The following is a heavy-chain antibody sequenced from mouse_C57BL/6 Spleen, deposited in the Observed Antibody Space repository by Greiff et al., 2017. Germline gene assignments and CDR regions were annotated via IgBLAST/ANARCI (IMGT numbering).Heavy chain of an antibody. D-gene: IGHD2-4*01. Sequence: EVQLKESGPVLVKPGASVKMSCKASGYTFTDYYMNWVKQSHGKSLEWIGVINPYNGGTSYNQKFKGKATLTVDKSSSTAYMELNSLTSEDSAVYYCARNYDYDEAWFAYWGQGTLVTVSA. CDR2: INPYNGGT. CDR1: GYTFTDYY. J-gene: IGHJ3*01. V-gene: IGHV1-19*01. CDR3: ARNYDYDEAWFAY.